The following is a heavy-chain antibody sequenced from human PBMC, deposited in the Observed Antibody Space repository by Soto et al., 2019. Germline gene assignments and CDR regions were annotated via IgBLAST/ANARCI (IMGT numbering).Heavy chain of an antibody. V-gene: IGHV4-31*03. CDR3: ARLVVRVAAYSDH. Sequence: QVQLQESGPGLVKPSQTLSLTCTVSGGSISSGGYYWRWSRQHPGKGLEWIGYIYYNGNTYYNPSLQSRATISLDTSKNQFSLKLTSVTAADTAVYFCARLVVRVAAYSDHWGQVTLVTVSS. CDR1: GGSISSGGYY. CDR2: IYYNGNT. J-gene: IGHJ4*02. D-gene: IGHD3-10*02.